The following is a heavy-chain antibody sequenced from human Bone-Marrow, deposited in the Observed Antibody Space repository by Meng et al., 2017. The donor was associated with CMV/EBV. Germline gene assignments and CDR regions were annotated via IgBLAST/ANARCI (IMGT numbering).Heavy chain of an antibody. J-gene: IGHJ3*02. CDR1: GFTFSSYW. Sequence: GESLKISCAASGFTFSSYWMSWVRQAPGKGLEWVANIKQDGSEKYYVDSVKGRFTIARDNAKNSLYLQMNSLRAEDTAVYYCARAGGYQRAQGYAFDIWGQGPMVTVSS. CDR2: IKQDGSEK. CDR3: ARAGGYQRAQGYAFDI. V-gene: IGHV3-7*01. D-gene: IGHD2-2*01.